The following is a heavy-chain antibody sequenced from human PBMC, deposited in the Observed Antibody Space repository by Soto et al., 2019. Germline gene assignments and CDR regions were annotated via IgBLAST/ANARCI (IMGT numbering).Heavy chain of an antibody. V-gene: IGHV4-39*01. Sequence: SETLSLTCTVSGGSISSSSYYWGWIRQPPGKGLEWIGSIYYSGSTYYNPSLKSRVTISVDTSKNQFSLKLSSVTAADTAVYYCERNAAMATIRYWGQGTLVTVSS. D-gene: IGHD5-12*01. CDR2: IYYSGST. CDR1: GGSISSSSYY. J-gene: IGHJ4*02. CDR3: ERNAAMATIRY.